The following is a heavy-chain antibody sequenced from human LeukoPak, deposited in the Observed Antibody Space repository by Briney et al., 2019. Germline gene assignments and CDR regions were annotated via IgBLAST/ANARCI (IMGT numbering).Heavy chain of an antibody. D-gene: IGHD1-26*01. Sequence: PGGSLRLSCAASGFTFSSYAMHWVRQAPGKGLEYVSAISNNGGSTHYANSVKGRFNISRDNSKNTLYLQMGSLRAEDMAVYYCVRVSGSYGYWGQGTLVTVSS. CDR2: ISNNGGST. V-gene: IGHV3-64*01. CDR3: VRVSGSYGY. J-gene: IGHJ4*02. CDR1: GFTFSSYA.